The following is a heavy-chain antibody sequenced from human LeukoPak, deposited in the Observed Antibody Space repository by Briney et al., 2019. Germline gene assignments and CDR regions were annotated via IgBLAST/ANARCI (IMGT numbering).Heavy chain of an antibody. J-gene: IGHJ4*02. CDR1: GFTFSNAW. CDR3: TTDLFSGDDYYDSSGFFDY. V-gene: IGHV3-15*01. D-gene: IGHD3-22*01. Sequence: GGSLRLSCAASGFTFSNAWMSWVRQAPGKGLEWVGRIKSKTDGGTTDHAAPVKGRFTISRDDSKNTLYLQMNSLKTEDTAVYYCTTDLFSGDDYYDSSGFFDYWGQGTLVTVSS. CDR2: IKSKTDGGTT.